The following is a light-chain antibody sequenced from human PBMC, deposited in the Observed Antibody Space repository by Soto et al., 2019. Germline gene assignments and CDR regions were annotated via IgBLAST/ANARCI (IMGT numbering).Light chain of an antibody. CDR1: GSDVGGYNY. Sequence: QSALTQPASVSGSPGQTITISCTGTGSDVGGYNYVSWYQQHPGKAPKVMIYDVSNRPSGVSNRFSVSKSGNTASLTISGLQADDEGDYYCSSYTSASTPLVFGGGTKLTVL. J-gene: IGLJ2*01. V-gene: IGLV2-14*01. CDR2: DVS. CDR3: SSYTSASTPLV.